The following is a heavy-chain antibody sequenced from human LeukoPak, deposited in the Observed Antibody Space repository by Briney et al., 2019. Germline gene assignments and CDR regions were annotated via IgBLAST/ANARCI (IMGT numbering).Heavy chain of an antibody. J-gene: IGHJ4*02. CDR1: GFTFSGYG. V-gene: IGHV3-30*03. CDR3: ARDVHYSFDY. D-gene: IGHD1-1*01. CDR2: ISFDGTNG. Sequence: GGSLRLSCAASGFTFSGYGIHWVRQAPGKGLEWVALISFDGTNGYYADSVKGRFTISRDNSINTLYLQLNSLRAEDTAVYYCARDVHYSFDYWGQGTLVTVSS.